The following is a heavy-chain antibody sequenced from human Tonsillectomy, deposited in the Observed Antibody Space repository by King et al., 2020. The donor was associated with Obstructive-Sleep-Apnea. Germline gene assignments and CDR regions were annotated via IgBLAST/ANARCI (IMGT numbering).Heavy chain of an antibody. D-gene: IGHD3-22*01. CDR3: ARVGNYYDSSGYLDY. CDR1: GGTFSNYS. CDR2: IIPIFGTG. Sequence: VQLVESGAEVKKPGSSVKVSCKASGGTFSNYSISWVRQAPGQGLEWMGGIIPIFGTGNYAQKFQGRVTITADDSTSTAYMELSSLRSEDTAVYYCARVGNYYDSSGYLDYWGQGTLVTVSS. J-gene: IGHJ4*02. V-gene: IGHV1-69*01.